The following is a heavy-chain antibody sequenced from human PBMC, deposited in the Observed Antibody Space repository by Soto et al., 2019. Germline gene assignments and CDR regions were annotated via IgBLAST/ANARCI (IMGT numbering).Heavy chain of an antibody. CDR3: ARVGVPAATDY. J-gene: IGHJ4*02. CDR2: MNPNSGNT. V-gene: IGHV1-8*01. D-gene: IGHD2-2*01. Sequence: ASVKVSCKASGYTFTSYDINWVRQATGQRLEWIGWMNPNSGNTGYAQKFQGRVTMTRNTSISTAYMELSSLRSEDTAVYYCARVGVPAATDYWGQGTLVTVSS. CDR1: GYTFTSYD.